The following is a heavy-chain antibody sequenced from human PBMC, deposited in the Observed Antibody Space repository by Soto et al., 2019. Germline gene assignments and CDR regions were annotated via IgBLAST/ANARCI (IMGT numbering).Heavy chain of an antibody. CDR1: GFTFSNYG. D-gene: IGHD2-15*01. V-gene: IGHV3-23*01. J-gene: IGHJ4*02. Sequence: EVQLLESGGGLVQPGGSLRLSCAASGFTFSNYGMNWVRQAPWQGLEWVSTISGSGDSTYYADSVKGRFTISRDNSKNTLYLHMNSLRADDTAVYYCASKLTFGGSSDYWGQGTLVTVSS. CDR2: ISGSGDST. CDR3: ASKLTFGGSSDY.